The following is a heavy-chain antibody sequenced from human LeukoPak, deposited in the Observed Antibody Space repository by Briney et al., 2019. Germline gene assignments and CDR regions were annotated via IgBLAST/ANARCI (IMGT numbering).Heavy chain of an antibody. D-gene: IGHD3-3*01. CDR1: GGSISSGDYY. V-gene: IGHV4-30-4*01. CDR2: IYYSGST. CDR3: ARGHHDFWSGYYYYGMDV. Sequence: PSETLSLTCTVSGGSISSGDYYWSWIRQPPGKGLEWIVYIYYSGSTYYNPSLKSRVTISVDTSKNQFSLKLSSVTAADTAVYYCARGHHDFWSGYYYYGMDVWGQGTTVTVSS. J-gene: IGHJ6*02.